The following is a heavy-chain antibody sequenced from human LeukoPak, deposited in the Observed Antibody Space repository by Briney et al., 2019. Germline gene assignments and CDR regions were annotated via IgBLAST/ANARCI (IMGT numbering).Heavy chain of an antibody. Sequence: GGSLRLSCAASGFAFSTHSMNWGRQATGKGLEWASSISSSSIYIDYADSVKGRFTISRDNAKNSLYLQMNSLRAEDTAVYYCTRESDDAFDIWGQGTMVTVSS. CDR1: GFAFSTHS. CDR2: ISSSSIYI. CDR3: TRESDDAFDI. V-gene: IGHV3-21*01. J-gene: IGHJ3*02.